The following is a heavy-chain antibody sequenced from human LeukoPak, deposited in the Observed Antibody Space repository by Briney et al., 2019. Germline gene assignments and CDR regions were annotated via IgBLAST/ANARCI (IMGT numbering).Heavy chain of an antibody. Sequence: GTSVKVSCKASGGTFSSYAISWVRQAPGQGLEWMGGIIPIFGTANYAQKFQGRVTITADESTSTAYMELSSLRSEDTAVYYCARAGNYDILTGYSLNEYFQHWGQGTLVTVSS. CDR3: ARAGNYDILTGYSLNEYFQH. J-gene: IGHJ1*01. CDR1: GGTFSSYA. D-gene: IGHD3-9*01. V-gene: IGHV1-69*13. CDR2: IIPIFGTA.